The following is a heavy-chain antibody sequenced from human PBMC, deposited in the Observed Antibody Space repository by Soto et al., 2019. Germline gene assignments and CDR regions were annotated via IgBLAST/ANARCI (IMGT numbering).Heavy chain of an antibody. CDR3: ARAAGGLNFDY. CDR2: ISYDGSNK. Sequence: QVQLVESGGGVVQPGRSLRLSCAASGFTFSSYAMHWVRQAPGKGLEWVAVISYDGSNKYYADSVKGRFTISRDNSKNPLYRQMTSLRVEDTAVYYCARAAGGLNFDYWGQGTLVTVSS. V-gene: IGHV3-30-3*01. J-gene: IGHJ4*02. D-gene: IGHD3-10*01. CDR1: GFTFSSYA.